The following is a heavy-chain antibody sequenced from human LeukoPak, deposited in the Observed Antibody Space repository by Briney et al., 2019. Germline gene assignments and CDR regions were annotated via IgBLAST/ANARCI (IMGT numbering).Heavy chain of an antibody. J-gene: IGHJ6*02. D-gene: IGHD6-13*01. CDR3: ARSSSWYPGVYYYGMDV. CDR2: ISYDGSNK. CDR1: GITVSSNY. Sequence: GGSLRLSCAASGITVSSNYMSWVRQAPGKGLEWVAVISYDGSNKYYADSVKGRFTISRDNSKNTLYLQMNSLRAEDTAVYYCARSSSWYPGVYYYGMDVWGQGTTVTVSS. V-gene: IGHV3-30-3*01.